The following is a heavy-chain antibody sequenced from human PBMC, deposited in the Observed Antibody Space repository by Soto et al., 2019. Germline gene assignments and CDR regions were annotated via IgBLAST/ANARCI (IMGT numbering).Heavy chain of an antibody. CDR2: LGGSGATT. V-gene: IGHV3-23*01. D-gene: IGHD6-13*01. J-gene: IGHJ4*02. Sequence: EVQLLQSEGGLVQPGGSLRLSCAASGFTFDSYAMSWVRQAPGKGPEWVSALGGSGATTHYADSVKGRFTISRDNSMNTVYLQMNSLRVEDTAVYYCAKDAKGASAPYFFDDWGQGTMVIVSS. CDR1: GFTFDSYA. CDR3: AKDAKGASAPYFFDD.